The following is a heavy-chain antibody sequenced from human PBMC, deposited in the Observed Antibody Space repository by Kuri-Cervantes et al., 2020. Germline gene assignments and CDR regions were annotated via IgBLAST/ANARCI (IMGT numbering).Heavy chain of an antibody. J-gene: IGHJ4*02. CDR3: ATETAHTYD. Sequence: SVKVSCKASGGNFRASAINWVRQAPGQGLEWMGGIIPIFGTPTYAQKFQGRVTISADKSTTTAYMELNSLRSEDTAVYYCATETAHTYDWGQGTLVTVSS. CDR2: IIPIFGTP. V-gene: IGHV1-69*06. D-gene: IGHD2-8*01. CDR1: GGNFRASA.